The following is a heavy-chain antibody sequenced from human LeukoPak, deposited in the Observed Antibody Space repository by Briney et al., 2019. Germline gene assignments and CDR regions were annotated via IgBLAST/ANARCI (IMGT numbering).Heavy chain of an antibody. CDR1: GFTFSSYS. J-gene: IGHJ4*02. V-gene: IGHV3-21*01. D-gene: IGHD3-22*01. CDR2: ISSSSSYI. Sequence: PGGSLRLSCAASGFTFSSYSMNWVRQAPGKGLECVSSISSSSSYIYYADSVKGRFTISRDNAKNSLYLQMNSLRAEDTAVYYCARPTDSRGYYGFDYWGQGTLVTVSS. CDR3: ARPTDSRGYYGFDY.